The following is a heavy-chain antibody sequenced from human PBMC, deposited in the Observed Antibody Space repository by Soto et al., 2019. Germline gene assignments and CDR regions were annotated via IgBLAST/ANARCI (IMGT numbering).Heavy chain of an antibody. V-gene: IGHV3-53*01. Sequence: PGGSLRLSCAASGFTVSSNYMSWVRQAPGQGLERVSVIYSGDRTHYADSVKGRFTISRDNSKNMLFLQMNSLRAEDTAIYYCARDSGSYTFDIDYWAQGTLVTGS. CDR1: GFTVSSNY. CDR2: IYSGDRT. D-gene: IGHD1-26*01. CDR3: ARDSGSYTFDIDY. J-gene: IGHJ4*02.